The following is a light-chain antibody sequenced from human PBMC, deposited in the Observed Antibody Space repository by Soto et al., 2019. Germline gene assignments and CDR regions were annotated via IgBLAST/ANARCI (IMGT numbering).Light chain of an antibody. CDR2: DVY. CDR1: SSDIGLYNY. V-gene: IGLV2-14*01. Sequence: QSVLTQPASVSGSPGRSITISCTGTSSDIGLYNYVSWYQQPPGKAPKLMIYDVYNRPSGVSYRFSGSKSGNTASLTISGLQAEDEADYYCSSHTSSGTYVFGTGTKVTVL. CDR3: SSHTSSGTYV. J-gene: IGLJ1*01.